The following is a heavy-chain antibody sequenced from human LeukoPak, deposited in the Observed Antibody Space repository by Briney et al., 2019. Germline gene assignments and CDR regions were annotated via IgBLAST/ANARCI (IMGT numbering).Heavy chain of an antibody. CDR1: GFTFSHYT. CDR3: AKSDCGSDGCKLLHY. J-gene: IGHJ4*02. V-gene: IGHV3-23*01. CDR2: INGSGDAT. D-gene: IGHD2-21*01. Sequence: PGGSLRLSCAASGFTFSHYTMAWVRQAPGKGLEWVSSINGSGDATTYADSMMGRFTISRDNSKNTVSLQIYNLRAEDTATYYCAKSDCGSDGCKLLHYWGQGTLVIASS.